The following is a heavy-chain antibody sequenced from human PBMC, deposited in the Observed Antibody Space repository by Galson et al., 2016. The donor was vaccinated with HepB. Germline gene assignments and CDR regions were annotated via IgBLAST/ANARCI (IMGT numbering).Heavy chain of an antibody. CDR3: ARDINLYDSRGYYYDPSRNAYS. Sequence: SLRLSCAASGLTFSNYAMHWVRQTPGKGLEWAAGIWYDGSKKYYADSVQGRFTISRDNSKNTLYLQMNSLRAEDTAVYYCARDINLYDSRGYYYDPSRNAYSWGRGTLGTVSS. CDR1: GLTFSNYA. D-gene: IGHD3-22*01. V-gene: IGHV3-33*01. J-gene: IGHJ4*02. CDR2: IWYDGSKK.